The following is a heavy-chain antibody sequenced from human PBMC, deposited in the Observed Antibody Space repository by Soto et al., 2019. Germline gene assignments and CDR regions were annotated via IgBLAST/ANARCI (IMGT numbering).Heavy chain of an antibody. D-gene: IGHD3-10*01. J-gene: IGHJ5*02. Sequence: PSETLSLTCSVSGGSISKFYWSWIRKTAGKGLEWMGRVYATGTTDYNPSLRSRVAMSVDISRKTFSLRLTSVTAADTGMYYCVRDGSNTLRVWFDPWGQGKLVTVSS. CDR2: VYATGTT. CDR1: GGSISKFY. V-gene: IGHV4-4*07. CDR3: VRDGSNTLRVWFDP.